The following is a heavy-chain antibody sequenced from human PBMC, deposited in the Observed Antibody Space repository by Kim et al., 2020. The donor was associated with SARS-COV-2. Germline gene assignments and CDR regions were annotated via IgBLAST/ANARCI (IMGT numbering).Heavy chain of an antibody. D-gene: IGHD3-9*01. J-gene: IGHJ4*02. V-gene: IGHV3-30*01. CDR3: ARDALRYYGQWGVFDY. Sequence: SVKGRFTIDSDNSKNTLYLQMNSLRAEDTVVYYCARDALRYYGQWGVFDYWGQGTLVTVSS.